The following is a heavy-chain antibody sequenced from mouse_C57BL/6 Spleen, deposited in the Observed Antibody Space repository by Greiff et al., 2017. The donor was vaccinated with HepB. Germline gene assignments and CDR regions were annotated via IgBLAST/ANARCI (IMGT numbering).Heavy chain of an antibody. CDR1: GYTFTSYW. V-gene: IGHV1-69*01. CDR2: IDPSDSYT. CDR3: AFITTGYFDV. D-gene: IGHD1-1*01. J-gene: IGHJ1*03. Sequence: QVQLKQPGAELVMPGASVKLSCKASGYTFTSYWMHWVKQRPGQGLEWIGEIDPSDSYTNYNQKFKGKSTLTVDKSSSTAYMQLSSLTSEDSAVYYCAFITTGYFDVWGTGTTVTVSS.